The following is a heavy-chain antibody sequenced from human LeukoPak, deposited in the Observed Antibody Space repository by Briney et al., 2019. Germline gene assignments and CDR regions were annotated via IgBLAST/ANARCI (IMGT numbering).Heavy chain of an antibody. V-gene: IGHV4-59*08. CDR1: GGSISSYY. CDR3: ERHSGVEYYDDSSGHPRDWYLDL. D-gene: IGHD3-22*01. CDR2: IYYSGST. J-gene: IGHJ2*01. Sequence: KPSETLSLTCTVSGGSISSYYWSWVRQPPGKGLEWIGYIYYSGSTNYNASLKSRVTISVDTSKNQFSLKLSSVTAADTAVYYCERHSGVEYYDDSSGHPRDWYLDLGARGTRVRVS.